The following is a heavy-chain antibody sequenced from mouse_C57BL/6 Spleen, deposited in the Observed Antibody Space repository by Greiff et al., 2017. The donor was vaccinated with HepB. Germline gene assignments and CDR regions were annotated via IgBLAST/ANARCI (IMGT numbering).Heavy chain of an antibody. Sequence: VQLQQSGPELVKPGASVKISCKASGYAFSSSWMNWVKQRPGKSLEWIGRIYPGDGDTNYNGKFKGKATLTSDKSSSTAYMQLSSLTSEDSAVYFCAKGTLFDYWGQGTTLTVSS. CDR3: AKGTLFDY. CDR2: IYPGDGDT. J-gene: IGHJ2*01. V-gene: IGHV1-82*01. CDR1: GYAFSSSW. D-gene: IGHD3-3*01.